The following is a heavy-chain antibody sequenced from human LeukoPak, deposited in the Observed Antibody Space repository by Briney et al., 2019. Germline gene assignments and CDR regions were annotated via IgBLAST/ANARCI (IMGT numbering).Heavy chain of an antibody. V-gene: IGHV4-39*07. CDR1: GGSISSYY. Sequence: SETLPLTCTVSGGSISSYYWGWIRQPPGKGLEWIGSIYYSGSTYYNPSLKSRVTISVDTSKNQFSLKLSSVTAADTAVYYCARDQFGLRYFDWSYYFDYWGQGTLVTVSS. CDR3: ARDQFGLRYFDWSYYFDY. CDR2: IYYSGST. J-gene: IGHJ4*02. D-gene: IGHD3-9*01.